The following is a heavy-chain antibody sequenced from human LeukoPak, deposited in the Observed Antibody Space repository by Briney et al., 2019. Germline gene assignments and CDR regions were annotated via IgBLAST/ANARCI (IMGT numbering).Heavy chain of an antibody. V-gene: IGHV4-4*09. CDR1: GGSISSYY. Sequence: PSETLSLTCTVSGGSISSYYWSWIRQPPGKGLEWIGYIYTSGSTNYNPSLKSRVTISVDTSKNQFSLKLSSVTAADTAVYYCASSKSLDYYYYMDVWGKGTTVTVSS. J-gene: IGHJ6*03. CDR3: ASSKSLDYYYYMDV. CDR2: IYTSGST.